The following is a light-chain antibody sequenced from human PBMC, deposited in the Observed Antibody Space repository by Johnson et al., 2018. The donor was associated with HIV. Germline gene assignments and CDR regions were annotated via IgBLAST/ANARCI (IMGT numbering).Light chain of an antibody. J-gene: IGLJ1*01. CDR1: SSNIGNNY. Sequence: QSVLTQPPSVSAAPGQKVTISCSGSSSNIGNNYVSWYQQVPGTAPKLLIYDSDKRPSGIPDRFSGSKSGTSVTLGINGLQTGDEADYYCGAWDGSLCVYVVGTGAKVTVL. V-gene: IGLV1-51*01. CDR3: GAWDGSLCVYV. CDR2: DSD.